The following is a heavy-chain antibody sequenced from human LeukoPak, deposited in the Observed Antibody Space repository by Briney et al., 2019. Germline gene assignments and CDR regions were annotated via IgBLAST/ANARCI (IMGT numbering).Heavy chain of an antibody. CDR1: GGSISSSNW. D-gene: IGHD3-10*01. J-gene: IGHJ5*01. V-gene: IGHV4-4*02. CDR3: ARGGYYGSGNDFRFDS. Sequence: SETLSLTCAVSGGSISSSNWWRWGRQPPGKGLEWSGEIYHSGSTNYNPSLKSRVTISVDKSKNQFSLKLSSVTAADTAVYYCARGGYYGSGNDFRFDSWGQGTLVTVSS. CDR2: IYHSGST.